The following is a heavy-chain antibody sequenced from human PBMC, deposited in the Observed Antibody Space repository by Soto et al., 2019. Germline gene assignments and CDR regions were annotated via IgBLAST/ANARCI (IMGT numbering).Heavy chain of an antibody. J-gene: IGHJ4*02. Sequence: ASVKVSCKASGYTFTSYDINWVRLATGQGLEWMGWMNPNSGNTAYAQKFQGRVTMTRNTSKSTLYLDMNSLRGDDTAVYYCARDFVLGAPDYLDYWGQGTLVTVSS. CDR2: MNPNSGNT. CDR1: GYTFTSYD. V-gene: IGHV1-8*01. D-gene: IGHD1-26*01. CDR3: ARDFVLGAPDYLDY.